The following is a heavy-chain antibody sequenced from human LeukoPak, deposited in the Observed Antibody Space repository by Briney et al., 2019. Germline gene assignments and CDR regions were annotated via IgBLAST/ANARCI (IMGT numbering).Heavy chain of an antibody. J-gene: IGHJ4*02. CDR3: ARSPYYDFWPFDY. D-gene: IGHD3-3*01. CDR1: GFTFSNYG. V-gene: IGHV3-33*01. Sequence: PGRSLRLSCAASGFTFSNYGMHWVRQAPGKGLEWVATIRYDDGNTKNYADSVKGRFTISRDNSQSTLYLQMNDLRAEDTAVYYCARSPYYDFWPFDYWGQGTLVTVSS. CDR2: IRYDDGNTK.